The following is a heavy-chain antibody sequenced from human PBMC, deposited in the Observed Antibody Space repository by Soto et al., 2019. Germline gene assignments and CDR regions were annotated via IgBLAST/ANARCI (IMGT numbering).Heavy chain of an antibody. J-gene: IGHJ3*02. CDR3: ARPTEPGTSDAFDI. CDR1: GGSISSTTYY. Sequence: QLQLQESGPVLVKPSETLSLTCTVSGGSISSTTYYWGWIRQPPGKGLEWIGSIYRSGSTYYNPSLKSRVTISVDTSNDQFSLRLSSVTAADTAVYYCARPTEPGTSDAFDIWGQGTKVTV. V-gene: IGHV4-39*01. CDR2: IYRSGST. D-gene: IGHD1-1*01.